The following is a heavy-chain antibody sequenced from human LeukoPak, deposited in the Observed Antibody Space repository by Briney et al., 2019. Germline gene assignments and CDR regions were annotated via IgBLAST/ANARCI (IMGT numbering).Heavy chain of an antibody. CDR3: ARVGSTRGGTLDAFDI. J-gene: IGHJ3*02. Sequence: GGSLRLSCAASGFTFSSYWMSWVRQAPGKGLEWVTNIKQDGSEKYYVDSVKGRFTISRDNAKNSLYLQMNSLRAEDTAVYYCARVGSTRGGTLDAFDIWGQGTMVTVSS. D-gene: IGHD2-15*01. CDR2: IKQDGSEK. CDR1: GFTFSSYW. V-gene: IGHV3-7*01.